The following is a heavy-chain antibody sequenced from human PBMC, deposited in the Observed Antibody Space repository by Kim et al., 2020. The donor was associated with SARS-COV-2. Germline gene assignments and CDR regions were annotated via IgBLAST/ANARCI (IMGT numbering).Heavy chain of an antibody. CDR2: IYSGGST. CDR1: GFTVSSNY. Sequence: GGSLRLSCAASGFTVSSNYMSWVRQAPGKGLEWVSVIYSGGSTYYADSVKGRFTISRDNSKNTLYLQMNSLRAEDTAVYYCARDYYYGSGTYYYYGMDVWPRDHGHRLL. D-gene: IGHD3-10*01. CDR3: ARDYYYGSGTYYYYGMDV. J-gene: IGHJ6*02. V-gene: IGHV3-53*01.